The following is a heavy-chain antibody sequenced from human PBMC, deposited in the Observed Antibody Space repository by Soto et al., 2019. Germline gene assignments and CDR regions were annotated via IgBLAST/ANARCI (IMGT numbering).Heavy chain of an antibody. Sequence: GGSLRLSXAASGFTFSDYYMSWIRQAPGKGLEWVSYISSSSSYTNYADSVKGRFTISRDNAKNSLYLQMNSLRAEDTAVYYCPRCNGEWELLMADAFDIWGQGTMVTVSS. CDR2: ISSSSSYT. CDR1: GFTFSDYY. J-gene: IGHJ3*02. V-gene: IGHV3-11*06. CDR3: PRCNGEWELLMADAFDI. D-gene: IGHD1-26*01.